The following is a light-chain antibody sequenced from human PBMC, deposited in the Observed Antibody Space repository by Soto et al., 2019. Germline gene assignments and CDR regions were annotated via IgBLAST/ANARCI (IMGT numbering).Light chain of an antibody. V-gene: IGKV3D-20*02. CDR2: GAS. J-gene: IGKJ5*01. Sequence: EIVLTRSPATLSSSPLEIGGLCFMASQSVSSSYLAWYQQKPGQAPRLLIYGASSRATGIPDRFSGSGSGTDFTLTISRLEPEDFAVYYCQQRSNWPPITFGQGTRLEIK. CDR3: QQRSNWPPIT. CDR1: QSVSSSY.